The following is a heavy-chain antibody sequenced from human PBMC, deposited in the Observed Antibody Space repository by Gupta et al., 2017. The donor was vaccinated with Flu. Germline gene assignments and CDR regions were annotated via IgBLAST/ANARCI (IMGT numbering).Heavy chain of an antibody. V-gene: IGHV5-51*01. J-gene: IGHJ4*02. CDR3: ARRAFEQLAHFDY. D-gene: IGHD6-6*01. Sequence: EVQLVQSGAEVKKPGESLKISCRSSGYSFSNYWIAWVRQMPGKGLEWMGTIYPGDSDTRYSPSFQGQVTISADKSITTAYLQWSGLKTSDTAIYYCARRAFEQLAHFDYWGRGTLVTVSS. CDR2: IYPGDSDT. CDR1: GYSFSNYW.